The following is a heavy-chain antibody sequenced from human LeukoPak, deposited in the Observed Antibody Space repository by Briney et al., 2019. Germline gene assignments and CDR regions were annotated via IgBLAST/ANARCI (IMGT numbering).Heavy chain of an antibody. Sequence: SVKVSCKASGGTFSSYAISWVRQAPGQGHEWMGRIIPILGIANYAQKFQGRVTITADKSTSTAYMELSSLRSEDTAVYYCARTDSSWFDYYYGMDVWGQGTTVTVSS. CDR1: GGTFSSYA. D-gene: IGHD6-13*01. J-gene: IGHJ6*02. V-gene: IGHV1-69*04. CDR2: IIPILGIA. CDR3: ARTDSSWFDYYYGMDV.